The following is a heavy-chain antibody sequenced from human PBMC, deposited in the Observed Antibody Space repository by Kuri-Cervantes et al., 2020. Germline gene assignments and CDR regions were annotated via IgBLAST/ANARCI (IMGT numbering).Heavy chain of an antibody. D-gene: IGHD6-19*01. CDR1: GFTFNDYY. Sequence: GGSLRLSCAASGFTFNDYYMGWIRQAPGKGLEWVSYISNSGSTTYYADSVKGRFTISRDNAKNSLYLQMNSLRAEDTAVYYCARDGVAVAGTRGGGDYWGQGTLVTVFS. V-gene: IGHV3-11*04. J-gene: IGHJ4*02. CDR2: ISNSGSTT. CDR3: ARDGVAVAGTRGGGDY.